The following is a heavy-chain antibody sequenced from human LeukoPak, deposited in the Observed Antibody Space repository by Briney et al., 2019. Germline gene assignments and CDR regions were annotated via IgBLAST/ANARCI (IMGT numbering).Heavy chain of an antibody. V-gene: IGHV3-7*01. Sequence: GGSLRLSCAASGFTFSSYWMSWVRQAPGKGLEWVANIKQGGSEKYYVDSVKGRFTISRDNAKNSLYLQMNSLRAEDTAVYYCARDGDYYGSGSYSDYWGQGTLVTVSS. J-gene: IGHJ4*02. CDR2: IKQGGSEK. CDR3: ARDGDYYGSGSYSDY. CDR1: GFTFSSYW. D-gene: IGHD3-10*01.